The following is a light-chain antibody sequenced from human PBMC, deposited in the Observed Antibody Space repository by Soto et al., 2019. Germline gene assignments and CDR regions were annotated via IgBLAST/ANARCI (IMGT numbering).Light chain of an antibody. J-gene: IGLJ2*01. CDR1: SGSIGSNS. V-gene: IGLV6-57*04. CDR2: EDD. CDR3: QSYDTNTVV. Sequence: FLLTQPHSVSESPGKTVTISCTRSSGSIGSNSVQWYQQRPGSAPSIVIYEDDQRPSGVPNRFAGSIDRSSNSASLTISVLQTEDEADYYCQSYDTNTVVFGGGTKLTVL.